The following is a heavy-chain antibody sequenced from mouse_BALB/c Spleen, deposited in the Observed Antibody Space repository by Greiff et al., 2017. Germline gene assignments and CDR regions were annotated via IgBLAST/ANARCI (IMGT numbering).Heavy chain of an antibody. Sequence: EVKLVESGGGLVKPGGSLKLSCAASGFTFSSYAMSWVRQTPEKRLEWVASISSGGSTYYPDSVKGRFTISRDNARNILYLQMSSLRSEDTAMYYCARGGVVANFDYWGQGTTLTVSS. J-gene: IGHJ2*01. CDR1: GFTFSSYA. CDR2: ISSGGST. V-gene: IGHV5-6-5*01. D-gene: IGHD1-1*01. CDR3: ARGGVVANFDY.